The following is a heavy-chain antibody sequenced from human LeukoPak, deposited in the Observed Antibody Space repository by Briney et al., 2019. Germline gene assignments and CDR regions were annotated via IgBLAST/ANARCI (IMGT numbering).Heavy chain of an antibody. CDR3: ARFRGSNYYDY. V-gene: IGHV3-53*01. CDR1: GFTVSSYY. Sequence: PGGSLRLSCAASGFTVSSYYMSWGRQAPGKGLEWVSLIYTGGTTYYADSVKGRFSISRDNSKNTLFLQMNSLRAEDTAVYYCARFRGSNYYDYWGQGILVTVSS. CDR2: IYTGGTT. D-gene: IGHD3-10*01. J-gene: IGHJ4*02.